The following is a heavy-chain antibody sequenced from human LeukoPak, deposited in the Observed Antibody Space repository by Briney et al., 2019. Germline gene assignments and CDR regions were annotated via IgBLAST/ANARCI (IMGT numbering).Heavy chain of an antibody. CDR1: GGTFSSYA. CDR2: IIPIFGTA. D-gene: IGHD3-3*01. Sequence: GASVKVSCKASGGTFSSYAISWVRQAPGQGLEWMGGIIPIFGTANYAQKFQGRVTITADESTSTAYMELSSLRSEDTAVYYCARDVGGDFWSGYYGDWGQGTLVTVSS. CDR3: ARDVGGDFWSGYYGD. J-gene: IGHJ4*02. V-gene: IGHV1-69*13.